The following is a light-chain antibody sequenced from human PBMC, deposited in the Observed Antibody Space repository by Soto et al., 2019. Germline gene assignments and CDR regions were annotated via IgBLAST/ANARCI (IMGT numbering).Light chain of an antibody. CDR2: NNN. CDR1: SYNIGTNT. Sequence: QSVLTQPPSASGTPGQRVTISCSGSSYNIGTNTVNWYQQLPGTAPKLLIYNNNQRPSGVPARFSGSKSGASASLAIRGLQSEDEADYYCAAWDDSLNGRVFGGGTKLTVL. V-gene: IGLV1-44*01. J-gene: IGLJ2*01. CDR3: AAWDDSLNGRV.